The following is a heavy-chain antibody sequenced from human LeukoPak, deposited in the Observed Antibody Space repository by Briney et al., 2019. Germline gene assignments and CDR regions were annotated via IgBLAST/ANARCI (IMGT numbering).Heavy chain of an antibody. CDR1: GFNVSNNY. CDR2: IFGGLNT. J-gene: IGHJ6*03. Sequence: GGSLRLSCAASGFNVSNNYMSWVRQAPGKGLEWVSVIFGGLNTFYADSVKGRFTISRDNAKNSLYLQMNSLRAEDTAVYYCARDPYSGSYGNYYYYFMDVWGKGTTVTISS. V-gene: IGHV3-53*01. D-gene: IGHD1-26*01. CDR3: ARDPYSGSYGNYYYYFMDV.